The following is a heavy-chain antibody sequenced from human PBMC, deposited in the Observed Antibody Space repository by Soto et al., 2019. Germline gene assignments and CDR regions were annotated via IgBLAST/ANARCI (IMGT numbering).Heavy chain of an antibody. J-gene: IGHJ4*02. D-gene: IGHD2-15*01. CDR2: ISSSSSHI. Sequence: GALRLSCAASGFTFSSYSMNWVRQAPGKGLEWVSSISSSSSHIYYADSVKGRFTISRDNAKNSLYLQMNSLRAEDTAVYYCARGYCSGGSCYLDYWGQGTLVTVSS. V-gene: IGHV3-21*01. CDR3: ARGYCSGGSCYLDY. CDR1: GFTFSSYS.